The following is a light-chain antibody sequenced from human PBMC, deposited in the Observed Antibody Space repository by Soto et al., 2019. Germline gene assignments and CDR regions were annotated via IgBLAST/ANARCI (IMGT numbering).Light chain of an antibody. CDR1: SSNIGAGYD. J-gene: IGLJ2*01. CDR3: QSYDSSLSAVV. CDR2: GNS. V-gene: IGLV1-40*01. Sequence: QPVLTQPPSVSGAPGQRVTISCTGSSSNIGAGYDVHWYQQLPGTAPKLLIYGNSNRPSGVPDRFSGSKSGTSASLAITGLQAADEADYYCQSYDSSLSAVVFGGGTKLTIL.